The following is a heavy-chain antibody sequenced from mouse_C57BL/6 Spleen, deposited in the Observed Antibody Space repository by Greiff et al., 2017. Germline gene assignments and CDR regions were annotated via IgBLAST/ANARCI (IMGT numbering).Heavy chain of an antibody. J-gene: IGHJ2*01. V-gene: IGHV5-9*01. Sequence: EVHLVESEGGLVKPGGSLKLSCAASGFTFSSYTMSWVRQTPEKRLEWVATISGGGGNTYYPDSVKGRFTISRDNAKNTLYLQMSSLRSEDTALYYCATSLLRAYYFDYWGQGTTLTVSS. CDR1: GFTFSSYT. CDR3: ATSLLRAYYFDY. CDR2: ISGGGGNT. D-gene: IGHD1-2*01.